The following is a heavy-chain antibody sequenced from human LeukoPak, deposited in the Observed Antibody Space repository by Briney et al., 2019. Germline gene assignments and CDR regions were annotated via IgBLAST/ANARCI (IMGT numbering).Heavy chain of an antibody. V-gene: IGHV1-2*02. CDR1: GFTSTDHY. Sequence: ASMKVSCKSSGFTSTDHYIHWVRQGPGQGLEWMGYIGPHSTFTSSPQEFQGRVTMTRDASMSTAYMELTRLTSDDTAVYYCVREGEGPLSKDFDYWGQGTLVTVSS. J-gene: IGHJ4*02. CDR3: VREGEGPLSKDFDY. CDR2: IGPHSTFT. D-gene: IGHD2/OR15-2a*01.